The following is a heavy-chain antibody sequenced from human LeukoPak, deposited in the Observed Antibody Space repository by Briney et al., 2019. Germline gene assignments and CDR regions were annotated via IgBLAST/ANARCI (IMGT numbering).Heavy chain of an antibody. J-gene: IGHJ4*02. D-gene: IGHD1-26*01. Sequence: GGSLTLSCAASGFTLSNYAMPWVRQAPGKGLEWVGGVGGSGYNTYYADAVKGGFTISRDNSTNALYLKTNSLRAEDTATYYCAAKYCGKRAFDFGGRGQGTLVTV. CDR2: VGGSGYNT. CDR3: AAKYCGKRAFDFGG. V-gene: IGHV3-23*01. CDR1: GFTLSNYA.